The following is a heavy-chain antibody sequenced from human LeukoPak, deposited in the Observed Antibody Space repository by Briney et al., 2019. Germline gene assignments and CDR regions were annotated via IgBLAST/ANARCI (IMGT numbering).Heavy chain of an antibody. CDR2: IYYSGST. CDR3: ARDIMWGRPGYNWFDP. CDR1: GGSISSGGYY. Sequence: SETLSLTCTVSGGSISSGGYYWSWIRQHPGKGLEWIGYIYYSGSTYYNPSLKSRVTISVDTSKNQFSLKLSSVTAADTAVYYCARDIMWGRPGYNWFDPWGQGTLVTVSS. V-gene: IGHV4-31*03. J-gene: IGHJ5*02. D-gene: IGHD3-16*01.